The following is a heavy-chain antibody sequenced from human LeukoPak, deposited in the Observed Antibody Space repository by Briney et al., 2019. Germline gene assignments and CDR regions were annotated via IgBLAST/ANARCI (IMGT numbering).Heavy chain of an antibody. D-gene: IGHD5-18*01. Sequence: GGSLRLSCAASGFTVSSNYMSWVRQAPGKGLEWVSVIYSGGSTYYADSVKGRFTISRDNSKNTLYLQMNSLRAEDTALYYCAGEGNSWGGYYYYGMDVWGQGTTVTVSS. J-gene: IGHJ6*02. CDR2: IYSGGST. CDR1: GFTVSSNY. V-gene: IGHV3-66*02. CDR3: AGEGNSWGGYYYYGMDV.